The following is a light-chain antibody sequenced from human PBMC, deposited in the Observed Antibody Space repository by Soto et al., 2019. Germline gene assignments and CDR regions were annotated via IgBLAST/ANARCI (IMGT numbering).Light chain of an antibody. Sequence: DIQMTQSPSTLSGSVGDRVTITCRASQTISSWFAWYQQKPGKAPKLLIYKASTVKSGVPSRFSGSGSGTEFTLTISRLQPDDFATYYCQHYNSYSEAFGQGTQVELK. V-gene: IGKV1-5*03. J-gene: IGKJ1*01. CDR2: KAS. CDR1: QTISSW. CDR3: QHYNSYSEA.